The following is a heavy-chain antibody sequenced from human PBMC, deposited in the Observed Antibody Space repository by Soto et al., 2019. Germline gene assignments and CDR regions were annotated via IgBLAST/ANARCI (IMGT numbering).Heavy chain of an antibody. D-gene: IGHD4-17*01. V-gene: IGHV4-4*02. CDR2: IYHSGST. CDR3: ARAHPRGLRWVPCFDY. CDR1: GGSISSSNW. J-gene: IGHJ4*02. Sequence: QVQLQESGPGLVKPSGTLSLTCAVSGGSISSSNWWSWVRQPPGKGLEWIGEIYHSGSTNYNPSLTSPATISGDNSNNQFSLKLSSVTAAATAVYYCARAHPRGLRWVPCFDYWGQGTLVTVSS.